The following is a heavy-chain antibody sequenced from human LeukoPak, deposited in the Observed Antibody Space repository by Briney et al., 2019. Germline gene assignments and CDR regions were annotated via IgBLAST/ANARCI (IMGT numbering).Heavy chain of an antibody. D-gene: IGHD6-13*01. CDR3: ARGEPRIARPGAPPFDL. V-gene: IGHV4-59*01. CDR1: GGSISSYY. CDR2: VYYSGST. J-gene: IGHJ2*01. Sequence: PSETLSLTCTVSGGSISSYYWQWIRQPPGDRLERIGYVYYSGSTDYNPSLKSRATISVDTSKNQFSLKLTSVTAADTAVYYCARGEPRIARPGAPPFDLWGRGTLVTVSS.